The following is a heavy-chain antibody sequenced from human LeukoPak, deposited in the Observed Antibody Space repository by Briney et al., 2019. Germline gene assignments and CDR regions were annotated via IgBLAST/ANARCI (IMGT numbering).Heavy chain of an antibody. V-gene: IGHV4-39*07. CDR3: ASAEYYYDSSGYYYGY. D-gene: IGHD3-22*01. Sequence: SETLSLTCTVSGGSISSSSYYWGWTRQPPGKGLEWIGGIYYSGSTYYNPSLKSRVTISVDTSKNQFSLKLSSVTAADTAVYYCASAEYYYDSSGYYYGYWGQGTLVTVSS. CDR2: IYYSGST. J-gene: IGHJ4*02. CDR1: GGSISSSSYY.